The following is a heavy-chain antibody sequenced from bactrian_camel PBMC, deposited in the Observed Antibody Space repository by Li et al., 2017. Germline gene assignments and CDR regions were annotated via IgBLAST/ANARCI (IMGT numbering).Heavy chain of an antibody. V-gene: IGHV3S42*01. D-gene: IGHD4*01. Sequence: VQLVESGGGSVQTGGSLRLSCVGSGYTFEMYAMSWVRQAPGKELEWVSGITSFTYTTNYADFAKGRFTITRDDDKNTLYLQLNNLKTADTAMYYCVKGTSRIQAPITLAGMVHGRGTQVTVSS. J-gene: IGHJ4*01. CDR2: ITSFTYTT. CDR1: GYTFEMYA.